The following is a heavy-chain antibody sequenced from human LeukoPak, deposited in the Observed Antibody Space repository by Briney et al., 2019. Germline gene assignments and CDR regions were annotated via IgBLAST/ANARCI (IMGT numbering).Heavy chain of an antibody. V-gene: IGHV5-51*01. CDR2: IYPGDSDA. D-gene: IGHD4-17*01. CDR3: ARSDTTVTTEDYFDY. J-gene: IGHJ4*02. CDR1: GYGFASHW. Sequence: GESLKIFCQCFGYGFASHWIAWVPQMPGKGLELMGVIYPGDSDARYSPSFQGQVTISVDRSITTAYLQWSSLKASDTAMYYCARSDTTVTTEDYFDYWGQGTLVTVSS.